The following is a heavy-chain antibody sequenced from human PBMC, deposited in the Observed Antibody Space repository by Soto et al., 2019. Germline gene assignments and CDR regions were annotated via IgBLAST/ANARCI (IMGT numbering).Heavy chain of an antibody. Sequence: EVQLVESGGGLVQPGGSLRLSCAASGFTFSSYSMNWVRQAPGKGLEWVSYISSSSSTIYYADSVKGRFTISRDNAKNSLYLQMNSLRAEDTAVYYCARDSKSYCSGSSCYSRGPWFDPWGQGTLVTVSS. CDR1: GFTFSSYS. J-gene: IGHJ5*02. V-gene: IGHV3-48*01. CDR3: ARDSKSYCSGSSCYSRGPWFDP. D-gene: IGHD2-15*01. CDR2: ISSSSSTI.